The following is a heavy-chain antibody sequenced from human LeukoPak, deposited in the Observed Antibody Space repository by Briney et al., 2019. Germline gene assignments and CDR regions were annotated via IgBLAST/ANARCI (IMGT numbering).Heavy chain of an antibody. D-gene: IGHD1-26*01. CDR3: ARDLRELPL. Sequence: PGGSLRLSCAASGFTFSSYTMTWVRQAPGKGLEWVSSIGSSSNYIYYADSVKGRFTSSRDNAKNSLYLQMNSLRAEDTAVYYCARDLRELPLWGQGTLVTVSS. CDR1: GFTFSSYT. J-gene: IGHJ4*02. V-gene: IGHV3-21*01. CDR2: IGSSSNYI.